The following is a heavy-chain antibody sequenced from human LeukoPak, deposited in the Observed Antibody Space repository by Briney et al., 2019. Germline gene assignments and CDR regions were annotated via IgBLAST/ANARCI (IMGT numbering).Heavy chain of an antibody. CDR3: AINRVIVATMRYFFT. CDR1: GYTFTTYG. J-gene: IGHJ4*02. Sequence: ASVKVSCKASGYTFTTYGISWVRHAPGQGLEWMGWISGYNGDTNYAQNFQGRVTMTTDTSTSTAYMEMRSLRSEATTVYYCAINRVIVATMRYFFTWGQGTRVTVSS. CDR2: ISGYNGDT. D-gene: IGHD5-12*01. V-gene: IGHV1-18*01.